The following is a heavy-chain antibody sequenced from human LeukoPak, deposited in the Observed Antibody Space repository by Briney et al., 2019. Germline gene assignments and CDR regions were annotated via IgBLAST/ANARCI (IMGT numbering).Heavy chain of an antibody. V-gene: IGHV3-23*01. D-gene: IGHD3-22*01. CDR2: ISGSGGTT. J-gene: IGHJ4*02. CDR3: AKDVLVDYYDSSGYYYDY. CDR1: GFTFSDYA. Sequence: PGGSLRLSCAASGFTFSDYAMSWVRQAPGKGLEWVSLISGSGGTTYYADSVKGRFTISRDNSKNTLYLQMNSLRAEDTAVYYCAKDVLVDYYDSSGYYYDYWGQGTLVTVSS.